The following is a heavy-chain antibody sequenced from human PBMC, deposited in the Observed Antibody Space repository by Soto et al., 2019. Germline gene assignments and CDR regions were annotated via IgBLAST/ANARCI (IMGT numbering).Heavy chain of an antibody. CDR1: GGSISSGGYY. D-gene: IGHD3-3*02. Sequence: PSETLSLTCTVSGGSISSGGYYWSWIRQDPVKGLEWIGNIYYSGNSHYSPSLRSRLTISIDTSKNQFSLRLSSVTAADTAVYYCARERQPYISSQGVWFGPWGQGTLVTVSS. CDR3: ARERQPYISSQGVWFGP. V-gene: IGHV4-31*03. J-gene: IGHJ5*02. CDR2: IYYSGNS.